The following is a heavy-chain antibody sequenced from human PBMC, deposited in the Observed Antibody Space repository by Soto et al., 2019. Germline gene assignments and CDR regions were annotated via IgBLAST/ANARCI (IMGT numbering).Heavy chain of an antibody. V-gene: IGHV3-21*01. CDR1: GFTFSSYS. J-gene: IGHJ4*02. CDR3: ACGDSATSGLFAF. D-gene: IGHD7-27*01. CDR2: ISSSSSYI. Sequence: PGGSLRLSCAASGFTFSSYSMNWVRQAPGKGLEWVSSISSSSSYIYYADSVKGRFTISRDNAKNSLYLQMNSLRAEDTAVYYCACGDSATSGLFAFWGQETLVTVPS.